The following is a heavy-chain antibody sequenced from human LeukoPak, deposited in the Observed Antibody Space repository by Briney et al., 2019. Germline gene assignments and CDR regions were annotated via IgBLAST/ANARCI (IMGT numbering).Heavy chain of an antibody. D-gene: IGHD6-13*01. CDR3: ARNRYNSSWYFDY. CDR2: ISGYNGNT. CDR1: GYTFSNYG. V-gene: IGHV1-18*01. Sequence: ASVKVSCKASGYTFSNYGISWVRQAPGQGLEWMGWISGYNGNTYSAQKLQGRVTMTTDTSTSTAYMELRSLRSDDTAVYYCARNRYNSSWYFDYWGQGTLVTVSS. J-gene: IGHJ4*02.